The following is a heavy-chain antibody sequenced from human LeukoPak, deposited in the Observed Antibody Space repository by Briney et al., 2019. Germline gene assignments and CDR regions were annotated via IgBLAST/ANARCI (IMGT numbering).Heavy chain of an antibody. D-gene: IGHD6-19*01. CDR1: GGSVSSYA. CDR3: AYSSGWYATTHDY. V-gene: IGHV1-69*13. Sequence: SVKVSCKASGGSVSSYAIGGVRQAPGQGLEWMGGIIPIFGTANYARKFQGRVTITADESTSTAYMELSSLRSEDTAVYYCAYSSGWYATTHDYWGQGTLVTVSS. J-gene: IGHJ4*02. CDR2: IIPIFGTA.